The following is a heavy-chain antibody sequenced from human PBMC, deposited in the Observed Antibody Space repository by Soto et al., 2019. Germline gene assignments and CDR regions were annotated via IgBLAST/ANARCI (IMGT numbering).Heavy chain of an antibody. CDR1: GYTFTGYF. CDR3: ARDSAAGTEIWYFDL. J-gene: IGHJ2*01. D-gene: IGHD6-13*01. CDR2: INPHSGGT. Sequence: QVQLVQSGAEVKKPGASVKVSCKASGYTFTGYFIHWVRQAPGQGLEWMGWINPHSGGTNYAQKFQGRVTITRDTSISTAYMELSRLRSDDTAVYYCARDSAAGTEIWYFDLWGRGTLVTVSS. V-gene: IGHV1-2*02.